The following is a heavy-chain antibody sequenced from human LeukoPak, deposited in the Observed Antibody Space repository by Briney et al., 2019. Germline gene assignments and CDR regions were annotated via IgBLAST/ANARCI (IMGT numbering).Heavy chain of an antibody. V-gene: IGHV4-4*07. Sequence: SETLSLTCTVSGGSISSYYWSWIRQPAGKGLEWIGRIYTSGSTSYNPSLKSRVTMSVDTSKNQFSLKLSPVTAADTAVYYCASTQNWNYGGVGWFDPWGQGTLVTVSS. CDR1: GGSISSYY. J-gene: IGHJ5*02. CDR2: IYTSGST. CDR3: ASTQNWNYGGVGWFDP. D-gene: IGHD1-7*01.